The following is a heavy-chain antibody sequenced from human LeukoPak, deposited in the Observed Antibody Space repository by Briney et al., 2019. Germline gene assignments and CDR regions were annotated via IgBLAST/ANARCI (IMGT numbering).Heavy chain of an antibody. V-gene: IGHV1-18*01. J-gene: IGHJ4*02. CDR1: GYKFTSYG. CDR2: ISTHNGLA. CDR3: ARGPSPPGTTDF. Sequence: ASVKVSCKASGYKFTSYGLAWVRQAPGHGPEYMGWISTHNGLADYSEKFRGRVTMTTDTSANSAYMELKSLRSDDTAVYYCARGPSPPGTTDFWGQGTLVTVSS. D-gene: IGHD1-7*01.